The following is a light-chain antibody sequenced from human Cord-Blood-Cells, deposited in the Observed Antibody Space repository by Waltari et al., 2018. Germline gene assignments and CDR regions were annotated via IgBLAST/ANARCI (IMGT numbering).Light chain of an antibody. CDR2: EGS. Sequence: QSPLTQPASVSGSPGQSITISCTGTSSDVGSYNLVSWYQQHPGKAPKLMIYEGSKRPSVVSNRFSGSKSGNTASLTISGLQAEDEADYYCCSYAGSSTLVFGGGTKLTVL. CDR3: CSYAGSSTLV. CDR1: SSDVGSYNL. V-gene: IGLV2-23*01. J-gene: IGLJ3*02.